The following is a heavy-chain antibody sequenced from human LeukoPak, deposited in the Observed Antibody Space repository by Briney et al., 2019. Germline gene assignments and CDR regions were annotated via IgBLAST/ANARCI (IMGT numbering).Heavy chain of an antibody. V-gene: IGHV3-30*18. CDR1: GFTFSSYG. CDR2: ISYDGSNK. CDR3: AKDVGIVVVPAAMSAFDI. Sequence: PGGSLRLSCAASGFTFSSYGMHWVRQAPGKGLEWVAVISYDGSNKYYADSVKGRFTISRDNSKNTLYLQMNSLRAEDTAVYYYAKDVGIVVVPAAMSAFDIWGQGTMVTVSS. J-gene: IGHJ3*02. D-gene: IGHD2-2*03.